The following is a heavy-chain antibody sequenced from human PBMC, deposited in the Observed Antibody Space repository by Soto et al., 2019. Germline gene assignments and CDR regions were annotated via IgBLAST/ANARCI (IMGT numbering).Heavy chain of an antibody. Sequence: GGSLRLSCAVSGFIFSDHYMDWVRQAPGKGLEWVGRSRNKDHRYSTEYAASVRGRFTISRDDSKNVLYLQMNSLRVEDTAVYYCVRGLNSFDVWGQGTMVT. CDR1: GFIFSDHY. J-gene: IGHJ3*01. CDR2: SRNKDHRYST. CDR3: VRGLNSFDV. D-gene: IGHD2-21*02. V-gene: IGHV3-72*01.